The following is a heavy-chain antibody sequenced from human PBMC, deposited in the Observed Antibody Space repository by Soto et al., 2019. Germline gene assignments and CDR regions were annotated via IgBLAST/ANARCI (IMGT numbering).Heavy chain of an antibody. CDR3: ASLDSSGHT. Sequence: EVQLVESGGGLVKPGGSLRLSCAASGFTFSSYSMSWVRQAPGKGLEWVSSISSSSNYIYYADSVKGRLIISRDNAKNSLYLQTNSLRAEDTAVYYCASLDSSGHTWGQGTLVTVSS. D-gene: IGHD6-19*01. CDR1: GFTFSSYS. V-gene: IGHV3-21*01. J-gene: IGHJ5*02. CDR2: ISSSSNYI.